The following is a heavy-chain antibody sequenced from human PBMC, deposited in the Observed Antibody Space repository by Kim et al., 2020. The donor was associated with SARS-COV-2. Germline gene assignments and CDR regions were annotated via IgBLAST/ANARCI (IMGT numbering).Heavy chain of an antibody. V-gene: IGHV4-4*02. Sequence: SETLSLTCAVSGGSISSSNWWSWVRQPPGKGLEWIGEIYHSGSTNYNPSLKSRVTISVDKSKNQFSLKLSSVTAADTAVYYCARGVGYCSSTSCRYYYYGMDVWGQGTTVTVSS. J-gene: IGHJ6*02. CDR2: IYHSGST. CDR3: ARGVGYCSSTSCRYYYYGMDV. D-gene: IGHD2-2*01. CDR1: GGSISSSNW.